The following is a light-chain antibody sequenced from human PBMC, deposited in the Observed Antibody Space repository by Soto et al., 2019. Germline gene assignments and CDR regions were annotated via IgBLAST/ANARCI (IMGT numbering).Light chain of an antibody. CDR2: SDD. CDR3: SLYSSNGSLI. Sequence: QSVLAQPPSASGTPGQTVTISCSGNNSNIGSNFVFWYQQFPGMAPKLLIHSDDQRPSGVPDRFSGSKSGTSASLAISGLQDEEETDYSCSLYSSNGSLIFGPGTKVTV. V-gene: IGLV1-44*01. CDR1: NSNIGSNF. J-gene: IGLJ1*01.